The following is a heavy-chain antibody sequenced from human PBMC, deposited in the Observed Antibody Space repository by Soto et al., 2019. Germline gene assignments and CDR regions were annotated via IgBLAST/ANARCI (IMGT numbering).Heavy chain of an antibody. CDR2: ISSNGGST. J-gene: IGHJ4*02. CDR1: GFTFSSYA. CDR3: ARDTKSGSYSLDY. V-gene: IGHV3-64*01. D-gene: IGHD1-26*01. Sequence: EVQLVESGGGLVQPGGSLRLSCAASGFTFSSYAVHWVRQAPGKGLEYVSAISSNGGSTYYANSVKGRFTISRDNSKNTLYLQMGSLRAEDMAVYYCARDTKSGSYSLDYWGQGTLVTVSS.